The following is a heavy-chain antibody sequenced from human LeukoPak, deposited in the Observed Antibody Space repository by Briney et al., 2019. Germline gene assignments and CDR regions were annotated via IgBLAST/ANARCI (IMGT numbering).Heavy chain of an antibody. J-gene: IGHJ6*03. CDR1: GFTFTSSA. V-gene: IGHV1-58*01. CDR3: AAEQSVGVVSSMDV. Sequence: SVKVSCKASGFTFTSSAVQWVRQARGQRLEWIGWIVVGSGNTNHAQKFQERVTITRDMSTSTAYMELSSLRSEDTAVYYCAAEQSVGVVSSMDVWGKGTTVTVSS. CDR2: IVVGSGNT. D-gene: IGHD3-3*01.